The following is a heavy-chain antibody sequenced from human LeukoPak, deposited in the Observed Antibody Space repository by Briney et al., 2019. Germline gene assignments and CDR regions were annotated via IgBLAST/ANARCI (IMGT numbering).Heavy chain of an antibody. J-gene: IGHJ6*02. V-gene: IGHV4-59*08. Sequence: SETLSLTCTVSGGSISYYYWSWIRQPPGKGLEWIGHIYHSGSTNYNPSFKSRVTMSVDTSKNHFSLKLSSVTAADTAVYYCVRHAATRHNYGMDVWGQGTTVIVSS. CDR1: GGSISYYY. CDR2: IYHSGST. CDR3: VRHAATRHNYGMDV. D-gene: IGHD6-13*01.